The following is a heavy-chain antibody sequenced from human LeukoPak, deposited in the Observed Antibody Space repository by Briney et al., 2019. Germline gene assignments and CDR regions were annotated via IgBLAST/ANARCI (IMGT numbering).Heavy chain of an antibody. Sequence: GGSLRLSCAASGFTFSSYAMSWVRQAPGKGLEWVAVISYDGSNKYYADSVKGRFTISRDNSKNTLYLQMNSLRAEDTAVYYCARPDSSSWPHYFDYWGQGTLVTVSS. CDR2: ISYDGSNK. CDR3: ARPDSSSWPHYFDY. V-gene: IGHV3-30*04. CDR1: GFTFSSYA. D-gene: IGHD6-13*01. J-gene: IGHJ4*02.